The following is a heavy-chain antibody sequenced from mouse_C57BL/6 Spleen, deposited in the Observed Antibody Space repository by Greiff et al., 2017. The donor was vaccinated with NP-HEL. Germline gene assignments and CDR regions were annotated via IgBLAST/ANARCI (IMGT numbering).Heavy chain of an antibody. D-gene: IGHD3-3*01. J-gene: IGHJ3*01. Sequence: EVQLVESGPELVKPGASVKIPCKASGYTFTDYNMDWVKQSHGKSLEWIGDINPNNGGTIYNQKFKGKATLTVDKSSSTAYMELRSLTSEDTAVYYCARMAGAFAYWGQGTLVTVSA. V-gene: IGHV1-18*01. CDR2: INPNNGGT. CDR1: GYTFTDYN. CDR3: ARMAGAFAY.